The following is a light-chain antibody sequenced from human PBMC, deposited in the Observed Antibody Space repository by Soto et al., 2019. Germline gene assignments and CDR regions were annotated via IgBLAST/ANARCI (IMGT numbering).Light chain of an antibody. Sequence: DIQMTQSPSSLSSSVGYRFAVTCLASQSISSYLNWYQHKPGKAPNLLIFAASSMQSGVPSRFSGRGSGTEFTLTIDSLQPEDFATYYCQQTDSFPLSFGGGTKVDI. CDR3: QQTDSFPLS. V-gene: IGKV1-39*01. CDR1: QSISSY. CDR2: AAS. J-gene: IGKJ4*01.